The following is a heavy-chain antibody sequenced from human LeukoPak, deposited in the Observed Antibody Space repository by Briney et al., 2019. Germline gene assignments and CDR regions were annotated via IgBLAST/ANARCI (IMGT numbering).Heavy chain of an antibody. J-gene: IGHJ6*02. CDR1: GVTFINYT. Sequence: GGSLRLSCVGSGVTFINYTMNWVRQAPGKGLEWISSISSSSTKIYYADSVKGRFTTARDNAKRSLYLQLNSLRAEDTAVYYCTRDPSFDSTSYYGMDVWGQGTTVTVS. V-gene: IGHV3-21*01. D-gene: IGHD3-16*02. CDR3: TRDPSFDSTSYYGMDV. CDR2: ISSSSTKI.